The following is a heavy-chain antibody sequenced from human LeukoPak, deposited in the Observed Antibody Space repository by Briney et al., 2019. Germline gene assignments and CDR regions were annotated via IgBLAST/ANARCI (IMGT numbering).Heavy chain of an antibody. V-gene: IGHV1-69*13. CDR2: IIPIFGTA. D-gene: IGHD3-22*01. CDR1: GGTFSSYA. CDR3: AGGHDSSGYYYSSGGYFDY. J-gene: IGHJ4*02. Sequence: ASVEVSCKASGGTFSSYAISWVRQAPGQGLEWMGGIIPIFGTANYAQKFQGRVTITADESTSTAYMELSSLRSEDTAVYYCAGGHDSSGYYYSSGGYFDYWGQGTLVTVSS.